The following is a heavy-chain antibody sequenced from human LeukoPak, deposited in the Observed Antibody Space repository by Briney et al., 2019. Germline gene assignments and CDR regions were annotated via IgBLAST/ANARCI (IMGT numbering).Heavy chain of an antibody. Sequence: SETLSLTCTVSGGSISSSSYYWGWIRQPPGEGLEWIGSIYYSGSTYYNPSLKSRVTISVDMSENQFSLKLSSVTAADTAVYYCGKGYYGMDVWGQGTTVTVSS. J-gene: IGHJ6*02. CDR3: GKGYYGMDV. V-gene: IGHV4-39*02. CDR1: GGSISSSSYY. CDR2: IYYSGST.